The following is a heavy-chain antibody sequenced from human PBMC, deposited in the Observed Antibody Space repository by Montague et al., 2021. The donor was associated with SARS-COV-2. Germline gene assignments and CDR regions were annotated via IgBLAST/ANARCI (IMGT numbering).Heavy chain of an antibody. D-gene: IGHD3-22*01. CDR3: ARDGDYYDSSGILDY. J-gene: IGHJ4*02. CDR2: ISTSSSYV. CDR1: GFTFSSYG. V-gene: IGHV3-21*01. Sequence: SLRLSCAASGFTFSSYGMNWVRQAPGKGLEWVSSISTSSSYVYYADSVKGLFTISRDNAKNSLYLQMSSLRAEDTAVYYCARDGDYYDSSGILDYWGQGTLVTVSS.